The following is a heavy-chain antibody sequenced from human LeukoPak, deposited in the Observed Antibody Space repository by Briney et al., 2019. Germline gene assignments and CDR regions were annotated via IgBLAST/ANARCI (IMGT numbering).Heavy chain of an antibody. Sequence: ASVKVSCKASGYTFVNFGLIWVRQAPGQGLEWMGWINPNTGNPTYAQGFTGRFVFSLDTSVTTAYLQISSLKAEDTAVYYCARDVGYYDSSGYYLGWFDPWGQGTLVTVSS. CDR3: ARDVGYYDSSGYYLGWFDP. V-gene: IGHV7-4-1*02. D-gene: IGHD3-22*01. CDR2: INPNTGNP. CDR1: GYTFVNFG. J-gene: IGHJ5*02.